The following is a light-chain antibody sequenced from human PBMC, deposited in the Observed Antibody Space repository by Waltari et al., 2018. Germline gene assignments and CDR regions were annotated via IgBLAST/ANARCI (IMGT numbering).Light chain of an antibody. CDR2: EVI. CDR1: TSDVGNYDL. J-gene: IGLJ1*01. V-gene: IGLV2-23*02. CDR3: CSYAGRGTYV. Sequence: QSALTQPASVSGTLGQSITISCTGTTSDVGNYDLVSWYQQHPGKAPKLLICEVIKRPLGVSIRCSGSKSGNTASLTISGLQAEDEADYYCCSYAGRGTYVFGSGTKVTVL.